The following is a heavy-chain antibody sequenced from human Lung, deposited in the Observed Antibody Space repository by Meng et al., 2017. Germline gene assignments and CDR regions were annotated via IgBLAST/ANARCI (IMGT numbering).Heavy chain of an antibody. V-gene: IGHV4-34*01. CDR2: INHSGST. D-gene: IGHD4-11*01. Sequence: QVPRQQWGAGLLKPSETLSLTCVVSGGSFSDYYWSWLRQPPGKGLEWIGEINHSGSTNYNPSLESRATISVDTSQNNLSLKLSSVTAADSAVYYCARGPTTMAHDFDYWGQGTLVTVAS. J-gene: IGHJ4*02. CDR3: ARGPTTMAHDFDY. CDR1: GGSFSDYY.